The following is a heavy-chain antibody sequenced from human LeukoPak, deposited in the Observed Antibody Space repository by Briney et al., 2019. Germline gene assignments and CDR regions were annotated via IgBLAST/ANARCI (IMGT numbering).Heavy chain of an antibody. D-gene: IGHD3-22*01. J-gene: IGHJ4*02. CDR1: GYTFTSYY. Sequence: ASVKVSCKASGYTFTSYYIYWVRQAPGQGLEWMGIINPSRGSTNYAQRFQGRVTMTRDMSTSTVYMDLSSLRSEDTAIYYCARGGHVRVYDNSAYYGHEWGQGTLVTVSS. V-gene: IGHV1-46*01. CDR3: ARGGHVRVYDNSAYYGHE. CDR2: INPSRGST.